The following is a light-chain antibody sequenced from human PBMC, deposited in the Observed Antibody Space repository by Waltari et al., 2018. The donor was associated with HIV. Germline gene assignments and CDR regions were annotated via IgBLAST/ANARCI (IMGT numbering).Light chain of an antibody. Sequence: SDLTQPASVSGFLGQSITISCTGGDSDFGFYTFISWYQRQPGKVPKLLLYEVDTRASGIPGRFSGSKSGNTASLTITGLQIEDEGLYYCASYTADDTVLFGGGTTVTVL. CDR3: ASYTADDTVL. J-gene: IGLJ2*01. CDR2: EVD. V-gene: IGLV2-14*01. CDR1: DSDFGFYTF.